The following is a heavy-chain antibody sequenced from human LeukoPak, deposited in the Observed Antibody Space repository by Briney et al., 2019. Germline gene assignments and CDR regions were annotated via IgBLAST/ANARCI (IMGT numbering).Heavy chain of an antibody. Sequence: PGGSLRLSCAASGFTFSSYAMHWVRQAPGKGLEWVAVISYDGSNKYYADSVKGRFTTSRDNSKNTLYLQMNSLRAEDTAVYYCARDEESGSSWYNAFDIWGQGTMVTVSS. J-gene: IGHJ3*02. CDR1: GFTFSSYA. CDR2: ISYDGSNK. D-gene: IGHD6-13*01. V-gene: IGHV3-30*04. CDR3: ARDEESGSSWYNAFDI.